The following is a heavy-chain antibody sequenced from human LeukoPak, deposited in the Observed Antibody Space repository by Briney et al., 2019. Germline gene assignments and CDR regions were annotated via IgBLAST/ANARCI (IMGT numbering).Heavy chain of an antibody. V-gene: IGHV3-74*01. Sequence: GGSLRLSCSASGFTFSSYYLHWVRQDPGKGLVWVSRISNDGSSTWYADSVKGRFTISRDNAKNTLYLQMNSLRTEDTAVYYCARDSTTGIDYWGQGTLVTDSS. CDR3: ARDSTTGIDY. J-gene: IGHJ4*02. CDR2: ISNDGSST. CDR1: GFTFSSYY. D-gene: IGHD1-1*01.